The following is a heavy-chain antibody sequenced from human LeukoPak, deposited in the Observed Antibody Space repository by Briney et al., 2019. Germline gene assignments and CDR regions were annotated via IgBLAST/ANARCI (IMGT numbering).Heavy chain of an antibody. CDR3: ARGETGLYYDIPAYFDY. J-gene: IGHJ4*02. D-gene: IGHD3-9*01. CDR1: GGFFSGYY. CDR2: INHSGST. V-gene: IGHV4-34*01. Sequence: PSETLSLTCAVYGGFFSGYYWSWIRQPPGKGLEWIGEINHSGSTNYNPSLKSRVTISVDTSKNQFSLKLSSVTAADTAVYYCARGETGLYYDIPAYFDYWGQGTLVTVSS.